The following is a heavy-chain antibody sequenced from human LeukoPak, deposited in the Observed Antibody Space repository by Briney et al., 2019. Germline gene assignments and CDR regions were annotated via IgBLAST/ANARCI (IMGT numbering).Heavy chain of an antibody. V-gene: IGHV6-1*01. CDR3: AREPGLRYCSGGSCYVTWFDP. CDR1: GDSVSSNSAA. D-gene: IGHD2-15*01. CDR2: TYYRSKWYN. J-gene: IGHJ5*02. Sequence: SQTLSLTCAISGDSVSSNSAAWNWIRQSPSRGLEWLGRTYYRSKWYNDYAVSVKGRITINPDTSKNQFSLQLNSVTPEDTAVYYCAREPGLRYCSGGSCYVTWFDPWGQGTLVTVSS.